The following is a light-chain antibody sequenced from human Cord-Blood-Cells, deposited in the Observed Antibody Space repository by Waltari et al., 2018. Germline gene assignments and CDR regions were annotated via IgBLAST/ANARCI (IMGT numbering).Light chain of an antibody. CDR1: SSDVGGYNY. J-gene: IGLJ1*01. CDR3: SSYTSSSTLP. CDR2: DVS. Sequence: QSALTQPASVSGSPGQSITISCTGTSSDVGGYNYVSWYQQHPGKAPTLMIYDVSNRPSGVSNRFSGSKSGNTASLTISGLQAEDEADYYCSSYTSSSTLPFGTGTKVTVL. V-gene: IGLV2-14*01.